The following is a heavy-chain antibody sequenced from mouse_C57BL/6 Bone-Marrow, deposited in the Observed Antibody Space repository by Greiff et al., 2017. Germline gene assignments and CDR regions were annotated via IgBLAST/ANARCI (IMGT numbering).Heavy chain of an antibody. J-gene: IGHJ3*01. V-gene: IGHV1-64*01. CDR3: ANNGYEVSFAY. Sequence: VQLKQPGAELAKPGASVQLSCKASGYTFPSSWMHWVKQRPGQGLEWIGMIHPNSGSTNYNVKFKSKATLTVDKSSSAAYMQLSSLKAEDSAVYYCANNGYEVSFAYRGQGNLVTVSA. CDR1: GYTFPSSW. CDR2: IHPNSGST. D-gene: IGHD2-2*01.